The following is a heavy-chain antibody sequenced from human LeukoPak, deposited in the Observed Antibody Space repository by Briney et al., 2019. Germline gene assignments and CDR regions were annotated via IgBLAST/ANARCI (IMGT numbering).Heavy chain of an antibody. CDR2: IYYSGST. Sequence: SETLSLTCTVSGGSISSCYWSWIRQPPGKGLEWIGYIYYSGSTNYNPSLKSRVTISVDTSKNQFSLKLSSVTAADTAVYYCARIRYLDPYYFDYWGQGTLVTVSS. J-gene: IGHJ4*02. CDR3: ARIRYLDPYYFDY. CDR1: GGSISSCY. V-gene: IGHV4-59*01. D-gene: IGHD3-9*01.